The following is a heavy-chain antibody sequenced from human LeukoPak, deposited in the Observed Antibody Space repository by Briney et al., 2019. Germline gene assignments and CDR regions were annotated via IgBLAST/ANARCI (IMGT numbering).Heavy chain of an antibody. J-gene: IGHJ4*02. CDR3: AKDFIAAAIYFDY. D-gene: IGHD6-13*01. CDR1: GGSISSSSYY. CDR2: ISGSGGST. V-gene: IGHV3-23*01. Sequence: ETLSLTCTVSGGSISSSSYYWGWIRQPPGKGLEWVSAISGSGGSTYYADSVKGRFTISRDNSKNTLYLQMNSLRAEDTAVYYCAKDFIAAAIYFDYWGQGTLVTVSS.